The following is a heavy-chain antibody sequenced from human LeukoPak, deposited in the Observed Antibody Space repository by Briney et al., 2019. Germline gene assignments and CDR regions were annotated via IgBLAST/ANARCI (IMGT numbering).Heavy chain of an antibody. D-gene: IGHD5-18*01. V-gene: IGHV3-21*01. CDR1: GFTFSSYV. J-gene: IGHJ4*02. CDR2: ISSSSSYI. Sequence: GGSLRLSCAASGFTFSSYVMSWVRQAPGKGLEWVSSISSSSSYIYYADSVKGRFTISRDNAKNSLYLQMNSLRAEDTAVYYCASLDTAMVLTDYWGQGTLVTVSS. CDR3: ASLDTAMVLTDY.